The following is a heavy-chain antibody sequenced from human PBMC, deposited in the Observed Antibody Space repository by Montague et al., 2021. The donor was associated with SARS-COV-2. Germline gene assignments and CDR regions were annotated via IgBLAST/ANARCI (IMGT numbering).Heavy chain of an antibody. CDR2: IKPDGGEK. J-gene: IGHJ6*02. CDR1: GFTFSSYW. V-gene: IGHV3-7*03. Sequence: SLRLSCAASGFTFSSYWMSWVRQTPGKGLEWVANIKPDGGEKHYVDSVKGRFTISRDNSKNTVSLQMNSLRVEDTAVYYCAKDLFCSGGDCYFYGMDLWGQGTTVTVSS. D-gene: IGHD2-15*01. CDR3: AKDLFCSGGDCYFYGMDL.